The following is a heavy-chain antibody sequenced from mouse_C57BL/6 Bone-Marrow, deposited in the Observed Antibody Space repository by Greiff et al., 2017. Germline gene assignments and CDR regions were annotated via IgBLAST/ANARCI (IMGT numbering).Heavy chain of an antibody. CDR1: GYTFTSYW. J-gene: IGHJ4*01. D-gene: IGHD1-1*01. CDR2: IHPSSGST. V-gene: IGHV1-64*01. CDR3: ARHYYGSSLYYYAMDY. Sequence: QVQLQQPGAELVKPGASVKLSCKASGYTFTSYWMHWVKQRPGHGLEWIGMIHPSSGSTNYNEKFKSKATLTVDKSSSTAYMQLSSLTSEDSAVYYCARHYYGSSLYYYAMDYWGQGTSGTVSS.